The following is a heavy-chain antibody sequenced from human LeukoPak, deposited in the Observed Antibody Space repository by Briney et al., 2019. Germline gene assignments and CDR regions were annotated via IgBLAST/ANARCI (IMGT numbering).Heavy chain of an antibody. CDR2: IIPIFGTA. CDR3: ARGSSSWYLTDYYYYYMDV. V-gene: IGHV1-69*01. CDR1: GGTFSSYA. Sequence: GSSVKVSCKASGGTFSSYAISWVRQAPGQGLEWMGGIIPIFGTANYAQKFQGRVTITADESTSTAYMELSRLRSDDTAVYYCARGSSSWYLTDYYYYYMDVWGKGTTVTVSS. J-gene: IGHJ6*03. D-gene: IGHD6-13*01.